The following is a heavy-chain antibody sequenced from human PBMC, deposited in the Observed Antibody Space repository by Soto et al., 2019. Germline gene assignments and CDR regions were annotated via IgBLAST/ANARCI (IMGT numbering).Heavy chain of an antibody. CDR1: GGSISSYY. J-gene: IGHJ4*02. D-gene: IGHD3-22*01. CDR2: IYYSGST. Sequence: SETLSLTCTVSGGSISSYYWSWIRQPPGKGLEWIGYIYYSGSTNYNPSLKSRVTISVDTSKNQFSLKLSSVTAADTAVYYCARGQSGRYYYDSSGYPDYWGQGTLVTVSS. CDR3: ARGQSGRYYYDSSGYPDY. V-gene: IGHV4-59*01.